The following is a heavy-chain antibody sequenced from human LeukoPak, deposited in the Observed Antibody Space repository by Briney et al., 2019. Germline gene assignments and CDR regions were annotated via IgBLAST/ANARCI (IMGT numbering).Heavy chain of an antibody. Sequence: SQTLSLTCTVSGGSISSGDYYWSWIRQPPGKGLEWIGYIYYSGSTYYNPSLKSRVTISVDTSKNQFSLKLSSATAADTAVYYCARIGYCSGGSCYSNWFDPWGQGTLVTVSS. V-gene: IGHV4-30-4*08. CDR2: IYYSGST. J-gene: IGHJ5*02. CDR1: GGSISSGDYY. D-gene: IGHD2-15*01. CDR3: ARIGYCSGGSCYSNWFDP.